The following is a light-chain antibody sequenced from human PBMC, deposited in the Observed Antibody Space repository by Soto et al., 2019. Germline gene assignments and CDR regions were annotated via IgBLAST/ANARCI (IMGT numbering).Light chain of an antibody. V-gene: IGLV3-21*02. CDR1: NIGSKA. CDR2: DDS. Sequence: SYELTQPPSVSVAPGQTATITCGGANIGSKAVHWYQQRAGQAPVLVVYDDSDRPSGIPERFSGSNSGSTATLTISRVEAGDGAEYYCQVWDSSSDHWLFGGGTKLTVL. CDR3: QVWDSSSDHWL. J-gene: IGLJ3*02.